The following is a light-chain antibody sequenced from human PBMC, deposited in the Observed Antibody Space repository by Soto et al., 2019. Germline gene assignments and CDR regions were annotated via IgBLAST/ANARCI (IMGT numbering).Light chain of an antibody. J-gene: IGKJ3*01. V-gene: IGKV3-20*01. Sequence: EIVLTQSPGTLSLSPGQRATLSCRASQSVNSNYLAWYQQKPGQAPRLLIYRTSSKATGIPDRFSGSGSGTDFTLTISRLEPEDFAVYCCQQYGSSLAFTFGPGTKVDIK. CDR3: QQYGSSLAFT. CDR1: QSVNSNY. CDR2: RTS.